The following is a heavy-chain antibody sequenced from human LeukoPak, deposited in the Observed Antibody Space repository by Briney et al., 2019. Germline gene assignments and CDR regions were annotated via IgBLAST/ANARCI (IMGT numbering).Heavy chain of an antibody. J-gene: IGHJ6*03. Sequence: SETLSLTCAVYGGSFSGYYWSWIRQPPGKGLEWIGEINHSGSTNYNPSLKSRVTISVDTSKNQFSLKLSSVTAADTAVYYCAGQVWGSLFYYYYMDVWGKGTTVTISS. D-gene: IGHD3-16*01. CDR3: AGQVWGSLFYYYYMDV. V-gene: IGHV4-34*01. CDR2: INHSGST. CDR1: GGSFSGYY.